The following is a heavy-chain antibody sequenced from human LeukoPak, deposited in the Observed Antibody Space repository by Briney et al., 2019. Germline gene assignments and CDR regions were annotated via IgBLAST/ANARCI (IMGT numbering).Heavy chain of an antibody. Sequence: GASLRLSCAASGFTFSNYAMSWVRQAPGKGLEWVSAIVGSGGSTYYADSVKGRFTISRDNPKDTMYLQMNSLRAEDTAVYYCAKWGDYDILTGYYDSDYWGQGTLVTVSS. D-gene: IGHD3-9*01. CDR2: IVGSGGST. CDR3: AKWGDYDILTGYYDSDY. V-gene: IGHV3-23*01. CDR1: GFTFSNYA. J-gene: IGHJ4*02.